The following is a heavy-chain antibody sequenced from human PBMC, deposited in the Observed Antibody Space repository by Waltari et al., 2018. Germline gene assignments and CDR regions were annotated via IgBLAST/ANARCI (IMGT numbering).Heavy chain of an antibody. J-gene: IGHJ4*02. CDR2: ISRSSSYM. Sequence: EVQLVESGGGLVKPGGSLRLSCAVSGFTFSSYSMNWVRQAPGKGLEWASSISRSSSYMYYADAGNVRLTVARDNAKNALYLQMNSLRAEDTAVYYCARDLDFGYSYGSGLGYWGQGTLVTVSS. CDR3: ARDLDFGYSYGSGLGY. V-gene: IGHV3-21*01. CDR1: GFTFSSYS. D-gene: IGHD5-18*01.